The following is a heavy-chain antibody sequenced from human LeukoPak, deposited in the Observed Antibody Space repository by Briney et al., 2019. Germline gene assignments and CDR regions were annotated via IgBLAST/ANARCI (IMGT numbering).Heavy chain of an antibody. J-gene: IGHJ4*02. Sequence: SETLSLTCAVYGGSFSGYYWSWIRQPPGKGLEWIGEINHSGSTNYNPSLKSRVTISVDKSKNQFSLKLSSVTAADTAVYYCARSVGGGYYGSGSYYNWGQGTLVTVSS. CDR3: ARSVGGGYYGSGSYYN. D-gene: IGHD3-10*01. V-gene: IGHV4-34*01. CDR2: INHSGST. CDR1: GGSFSGYY.